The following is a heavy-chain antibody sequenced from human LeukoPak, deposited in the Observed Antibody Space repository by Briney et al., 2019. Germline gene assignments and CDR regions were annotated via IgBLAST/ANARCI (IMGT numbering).Heavy chain of an antibody. Sequence: SQTLSLTCTVSGGSISSGDYYWSWIRQPPGKGLEWIGYIYYSGSTYYNPSLKSRVTISVDKSKNQFSLKLSSVTAADTAVYYCATVVVPAAIHYWGQGTLVTVSS. D-gene: IGHD2-2*01. J-gene: IGHJ4*02. V-gene: IGHV4-30-4*01. CDR2: IYYSGST. CDR1: GGSISSGDYY. CDR3: ATVVVPAAIHY.